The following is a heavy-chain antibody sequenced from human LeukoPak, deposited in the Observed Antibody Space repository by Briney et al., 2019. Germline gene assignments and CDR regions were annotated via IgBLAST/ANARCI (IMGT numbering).Heavy chain of an antibody. CDR2: VSFDGDNE. Sequence: PGGSLRVSCAASGFTFSNYAVHWVRQAPGKGLEWVAVVSFDGDNEHYADSVKGRFTISRDNSKNTLYLQMDSLRTEDTAVYHCTRDRFWSRGFRSGGPLHYFDCWGQGTQVTVSS. J-gene: IGHJ4*02. CDR1: GFTFSNYA. D-gene: IGHD1-14*01. V-gene: IGHV3-30-3*01. CDR3: TRDRFWSRGFRSGGPLHYFDC.